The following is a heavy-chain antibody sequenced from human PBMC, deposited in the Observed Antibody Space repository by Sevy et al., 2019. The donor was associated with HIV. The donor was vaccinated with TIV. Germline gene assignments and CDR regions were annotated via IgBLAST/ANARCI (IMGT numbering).Heavy chain of an antibody. Sequence: GGSLRLSCAASGFTFGTYAMSWVRQASGKGLEWVSGISGRATNTSYADSVKGRFTISRDNSKNTLYLQMSTLRGEDTAVYYCAKDRRYGKTFNTHFGSWGQGTLVTVSS. CDR2: ISGRATNT. J-gene: IGHJ4*02. CDR3: AKDRRYGKTFNTHFGS. V-gene: IGHV3-23*01. D-gene: IGHD3-9*01. CDR1: GFTFGTYA.